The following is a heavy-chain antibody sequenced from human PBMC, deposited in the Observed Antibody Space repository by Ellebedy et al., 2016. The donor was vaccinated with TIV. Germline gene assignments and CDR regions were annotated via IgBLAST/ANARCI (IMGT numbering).Heavy chain of an antibody. CDR2: IYTGGST. D-gene: IGHD6-19*01. CDR3: ARRVAGKASFDY. J-gene: IGHJ4*02. CDR1: GFTVNSNY. V-gene: IGHV3-53*01. Sequence: PGGSLRLSCAASGFTVNSNYMTWVRQAPGKGLEWVSVIYTGGSTYYADSVKGRFTVSRDNAKNSLYLQMNSLRAEDTAVYYCARRVAGKASFDYWGQGTLVTVSS.